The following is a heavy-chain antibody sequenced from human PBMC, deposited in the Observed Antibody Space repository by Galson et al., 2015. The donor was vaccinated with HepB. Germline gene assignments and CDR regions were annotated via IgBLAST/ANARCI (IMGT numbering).Heavy chain of an antibody. Sequence: SLRLSCAASGFTFSSYGMHWVRQAPGKGLEWVAVISYDGSNKYYADSVKGRFTISRDNSKNTLYPQMNSLRAEDTAVYYCAKDRYYGSGSYSVFDVWGQGTTVTVSS. D-gene: IGHD3-10*01. J-gene: IGHJ6*02. CDR2: ISYDGSNK. V-gene: IGHV3-30*18. CDR3: AKDRYYGSGSYSVFDV. CDR1: GFTFSSYG.